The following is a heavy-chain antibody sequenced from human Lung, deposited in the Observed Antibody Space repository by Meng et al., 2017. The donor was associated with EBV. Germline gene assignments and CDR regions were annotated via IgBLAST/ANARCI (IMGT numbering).Heavy chain of an antibody. J-gene: IGHJ4*02. CDR1: GYTFIHYP. Sequence: QVQLVLSGAEVKRPGASVKVSCKASGYTFIHYPIHWVRQAPGQGPDWMGWIDPNTGNPTYDQGFTGRFVFSLDTSVSTAYLQINSLRADDTAVYYCARDSPLDGYSLLDYWGQGTLVTVSS. V-gene: IGHV7-4-1*02. CDR2: IDPNTGNP. CDR3: ARDSPLDGYSLLDY. D-gene: IGHD5-24*01.